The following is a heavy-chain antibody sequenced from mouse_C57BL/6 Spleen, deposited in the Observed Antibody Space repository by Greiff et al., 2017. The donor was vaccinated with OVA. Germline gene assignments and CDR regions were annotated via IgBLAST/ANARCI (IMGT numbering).Heavy chain of an antibody. CDR1: GYTFTSYW. CDR3: ARPSYGPYAMDY. CDR2: IDPSDSET. D-gene: IGHD2-10*01. Sequence: VQLQQSGAELVRPGSSVKLSCKASGYTFTSYWMHWVKQRPIQGLEWIGNIDPSDSETHYNQKFKDKATLTVDKSSSTAYMQLSSLTSEDSAVYYCARPSYGPYAMDYWGQGTSVTVSS. V-gene: IGHV1-52*01. J-gene: IGHJ4*01.